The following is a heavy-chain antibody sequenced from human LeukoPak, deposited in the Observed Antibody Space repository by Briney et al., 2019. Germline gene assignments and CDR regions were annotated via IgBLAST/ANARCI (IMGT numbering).Heavy chain of an antibody. J-gene: IGHJ6*02. Sequence: ASVKVSCKASGGTFSSCAISWVRQAPGQGLEWMGGIIPIFGTANYAQKFQGRVTITADESTSTAYMELSCLRSEDTAVYYCARTGENPPAATLYGMDVWGQGTTVTVSS. D-gene: IGHD2-15*01. CDR2: IIPIFGTA. CDR1: GGTFSSCA. V-gene: IGHV1-69*01. CDR3: ARTGENPPAATLYGMDV.